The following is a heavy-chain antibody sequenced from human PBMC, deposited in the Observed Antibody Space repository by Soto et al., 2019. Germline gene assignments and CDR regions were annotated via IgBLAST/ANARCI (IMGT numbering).Heavy chain of an antibody. V-gene: IGHV4-39*01. CDR3: ARHAIWFGELLFPYFDY. Sequence: QLQLQESGPGLVKPSETLSLTCTVSGGSISSSSYYWGWIRQPPGKGLEWIGSIYYSGSTYYNPSLKSRVTLSVDTSKNQFSLKLSSVTAAETAVYYCARHAIWFGELLFPYFDYWGQGTLVTVSS. J-gene: IGHJ4*02. CDR2: IYYSGST. CDR1: GGSISSSSYY. D-gene: IGHD3-10*01.